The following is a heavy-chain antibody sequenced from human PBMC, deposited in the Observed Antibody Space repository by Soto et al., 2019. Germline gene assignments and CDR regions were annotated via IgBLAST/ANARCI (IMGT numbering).Heavy chain of an antibody. J-gene: IGHJ4*02. V-gene: IGHV3-23*01. CDR2: ISGSGSST. D-gene: IGHD3-22*01. CDR1: GFTFSSHA. CDR3: ARDPTSMIVVGNFDY. Sequence: GGSLRLSCAASGFTFSSHAIYWVRQAPGKGLEWVSAISGSGSSTYYSHSVQGRFTISRDNSKKTLYLQMDSLRAEDTAVYYCARDPTSMIVVGNFDYWGEGTLVTVSS.